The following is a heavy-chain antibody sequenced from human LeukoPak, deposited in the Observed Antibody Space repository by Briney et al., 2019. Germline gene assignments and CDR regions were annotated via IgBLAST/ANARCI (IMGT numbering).Heavy chain of an antibody. Sequence: ASVKVSCKASGYTFTSYYMHWVRQAPGQGVEGMGIINPSGGSTSYAQKFQGRVTMTRDTSTSTVYMELSSLRSEDTAVYYCARGYCGGDCYAPAPRYYYYYGLDVWGQGTTVTVSS. CDR1: GYTFTSYY. CDR3: ARGYCGGDCYAPAPRYYYYYGLDV. CDR2: INPSGGST. J-gene: IGHJ6*02. V-gene: IGHV1-46*01. D-gene: IGHD2-21*02.